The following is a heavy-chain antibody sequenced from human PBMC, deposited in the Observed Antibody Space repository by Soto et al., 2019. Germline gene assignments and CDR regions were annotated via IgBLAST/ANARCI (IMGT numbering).Heavy chain of an antibody. CDR1: GFTFSGYA. CDR2: ITSNGGST. CDR3: VKTGNSCLGWEF. Sequence: EVQLVESGGGLVQPGGSLRLSCSASGFTFSGYAMHWVRQAPGKGLEYVSVITSNGGSTYYADSVKGRFTISRDNSKNTLNLQMSSLRAEDTAVYYCVKTGNSCLGWEFWGQGTLVTVSS. D-gene: IGHD5-12*01. J-gene: IGHJ4*02. V-gene: IGHV3-64D*06.